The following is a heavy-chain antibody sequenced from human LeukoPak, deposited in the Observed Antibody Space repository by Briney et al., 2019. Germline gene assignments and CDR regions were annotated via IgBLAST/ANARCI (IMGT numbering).Heavy chain of an antibody. V-gene: IGHV3-48*03. CDR3: AREGDSSGYYDY. Sequence: GSLRLSSAASGFTFSSYEMNWVRQAPGKGLEWVSYISSSGSTIYYADSVKGRFTISRDNAKDSLYLQMNSLRAEDTAVYYCAREGDSSGYYDYWGQGTLVTVSS. CDR1: GFTFSSYE. D-gene: IGHD3-22*01. CDR2: ISSSGSTI. J-gene: IGHJ4*02.